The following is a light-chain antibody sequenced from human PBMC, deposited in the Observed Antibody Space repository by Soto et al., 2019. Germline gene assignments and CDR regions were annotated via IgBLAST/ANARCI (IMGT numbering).Light chain of an antibody. V-gene: IGKV1-6*01. Sequence: AIQMTQSPPSLSASVGDRVTITCRASQGIRNDLGWYQQKPGKAPKLLIYGASGLQSGVPSRFSGSGSGTDFTLTISSLQPEDFATYYCLQDYNYPRTFGQGTKVEIE. CDR3: LQDYNYPRT. CDR1: QGIRND. J-gene: IGKJ1*01. CDR2: GAS.